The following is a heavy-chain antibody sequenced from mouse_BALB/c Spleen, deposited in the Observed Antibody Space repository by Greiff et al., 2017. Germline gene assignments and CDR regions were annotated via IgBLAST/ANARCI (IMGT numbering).Heavy chain of an antibody. CDR3: AAYLLLREGFAY. CDR1: GFNIKDTY. CDR2: IDPANGNT. V-gene: IGHV14-3*02. Sequence: EVQLQQSGAELVKPGASVKLSCTASGFNIKDTYMHWVKQRPEQGLEWIGRIDPANGNTKYDPKFQGKATITADTSSNTAYLQLSSLTSEDTAVYYCAAYLLLREGFAYWGQGTLVTVSA. D-gene: IGHD1-1*01. J-gene: IGHJ3*01.